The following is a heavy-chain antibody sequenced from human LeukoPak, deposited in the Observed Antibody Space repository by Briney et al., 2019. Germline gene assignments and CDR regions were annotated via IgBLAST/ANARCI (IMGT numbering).Heavy chain of an antibody. V-gene: IGHV4-59*01. J-gene: IGHJ6*02. Sequence: PSQTMSLTSTVYGGSISSYYWSWIRQPPGKGLEWSGYIYYSGSTNYNPSLKSRVTISVDTSKDQFSLKLRSVTAADTAVYYCAKGRLRFLEWLGYYYYGMDVWGQGTTVTVSS. CDR2: IYYSGST. CDR1: GGSISSYY. D-gene: IGHD3-3*01. CDR3: AKGRLRFLEWLGYYYYGMDV.